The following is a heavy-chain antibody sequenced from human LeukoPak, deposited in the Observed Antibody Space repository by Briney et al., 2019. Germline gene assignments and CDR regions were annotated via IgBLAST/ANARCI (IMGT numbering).Heavy chain of an antibody. CDR2: IRYDGSNK. J-gene: IGHJ4*02. CDR3: AKDPTVTGYYFDH. CDR1: GFTFSSYG. D-gene: IGHD4-17*01. V-gene: IGHV3-30*02. Sequence: GGSLRLSCAASGFTFSSYGTHWVRQAPGKGLEWVAFIRYDGSNKYYADSVKGRFTISRDNSKNTLYLQMNSLRAEDTAVYYCAKDPTVTGYYFDHWGQGTLVTVSS.